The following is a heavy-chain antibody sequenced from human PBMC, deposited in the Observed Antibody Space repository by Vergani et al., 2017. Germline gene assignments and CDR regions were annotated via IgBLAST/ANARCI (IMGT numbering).Heavy chain of an antibody. D-gene: IGHD6-6*01. CDR1: GGTFSSYA. CDR3: ARDLQWDSSSEPGGN. CDR2: ISAYNGNT. V-gene: IGHV1-18*01. J-gene: IGHJ4*02. Sequence: QVQLVQSGAEVKKPGSSVKVSCKASGGTFSSYAISWVRQAPGQGLEWMGWISAYNGNTNYAQKLQGRVTMTTDTSTSTAYMELRSLRSDDTAVYYCARDLQWDSSSEPGGNWGQGTLVTVSS.